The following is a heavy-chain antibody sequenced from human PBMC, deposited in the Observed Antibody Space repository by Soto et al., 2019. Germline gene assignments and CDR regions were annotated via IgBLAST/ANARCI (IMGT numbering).Heavy chain of an antibody. CDR2: ISGSGGST. Sequence: GSLRLSCAASGFTFSSYAMSWVRQAPEKGLEWVSAISGSGGSTYYADSVKGRFTISRDNSKNTLYLQMNSLRAEDTAVYYCAKDKVYKYYYDSSDDYRMDVWGQGTTVTVSS. CDR3: AKDKVYKYYYDSSDDYRMDV. J-gene: IGHJ6*02. CDR1: GFTFSSYA. V-gene: IGHV3-23*01. D-gene: IGHD3-22*01.